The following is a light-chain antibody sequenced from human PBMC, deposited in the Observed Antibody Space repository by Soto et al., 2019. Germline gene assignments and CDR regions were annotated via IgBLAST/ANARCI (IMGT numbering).Light chain of an antibody. CDR2: GAS. Sequence: EIVLTQSPGTLSLSPGERATLSCRASQGVSGSYLAWYQQKPGQAPRLLIYGASSRATGIPNRFSGSESGKEFTLTISRLEPEEFAVYYCQHYGSSPRTFGQGTKVEIK. V-gene: IGKV3-20*01. J-gene: IGKJ1*01. CDR1: QGVSGSY. CDR3: QHYGSSPRT.